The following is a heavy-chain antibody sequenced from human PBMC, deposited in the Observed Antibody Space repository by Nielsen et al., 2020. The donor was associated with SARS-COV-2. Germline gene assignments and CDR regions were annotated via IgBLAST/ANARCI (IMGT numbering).Heavy chain of an antibody. D-gene: IGHD3-10*01. CDR3: ARDSETTMVRANDY. Sequence: GGSLRLSCAASGFTFSSYEMNWVRQAPGKGLEWVSSISSSSSYIYYADSVKGRFTISRDNAKNSLYLQMNSLRAEDTAVYYCARDSETTMVRANDYWGQGTLVTVSS. CDR1: GFTFSSYE. CDR2: ISSSSSYI. J-gene: IGHJ4*02. V-gene: IGHV3-21*01.